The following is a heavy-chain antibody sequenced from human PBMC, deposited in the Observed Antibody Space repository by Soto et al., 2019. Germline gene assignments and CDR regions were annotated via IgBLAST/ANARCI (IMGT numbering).Heavy chain of an antibody. J-gene: IGHJ1*01. CDR2: IYYSGST. V-gene: IGHV4-39*07. CDR1: GGSISSSSYY. D-gene: IGHD4-17*01. Sequence: SETLSLTCTVSGGSISSSSYYWGWIRQPPGKGLEWIGSIYYSGSTYYNPSLKSRVTISIDTSETQFSLNLSSVTAADTAVYYCARGAYGDYAFWGQGTLVTVSS. CDR3: ARGAYGDYAF.